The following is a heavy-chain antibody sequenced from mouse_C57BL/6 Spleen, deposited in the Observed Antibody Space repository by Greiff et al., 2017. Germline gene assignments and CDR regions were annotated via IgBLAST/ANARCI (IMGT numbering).Heavy chain of an antibody. V-gene: IGHV1-82*01. CDR2: IYPGDGDT. D-gene: IGHD1-1*01. J-gene: IGHJ3*01. CDR1: GYAFSSSW. CDR3: ANYGSSSAWFAY. Sequence: QVQLQQSGPELVKPGASVKISCKASGYAFSSSWMNWVKQRPGKGLEWIGRIYPGDGDTNYNGKFKGKATLTADKSSSTAYMQLSSLTSEDSAVXFCANYGSSSAWFAYWGQGTLVTVSA.